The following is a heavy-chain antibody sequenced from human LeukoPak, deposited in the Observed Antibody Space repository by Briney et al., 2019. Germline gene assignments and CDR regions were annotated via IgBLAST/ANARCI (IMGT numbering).Heavy chain of an antibody. D-gene: IGHD2-2*01. J-gene: IGHJ4*02. CDR3: ARHGHCSSTSCYVDY. V-gene: IGHV4-4*07. Sequence: PSETLSLTCTVSGGSISSYYWSWIRQPAGKGLEWIGRIYTSGSTNYNPSLKSRVTISVDTSKNQFSLKLSSVTAADTAVYYCARHGHCSSTSCYVDYWGQGTLVTVSS. CDR2: IYTSGST. CDR1: GGSISSYY.